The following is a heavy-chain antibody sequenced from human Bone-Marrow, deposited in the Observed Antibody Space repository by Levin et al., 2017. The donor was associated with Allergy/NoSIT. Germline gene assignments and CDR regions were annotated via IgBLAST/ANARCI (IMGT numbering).Heavy chain of an antibody. D-gene: IGHD1-26*01. Sequence: SQTLSLTCTVSGGSISSYYWSWIRQPPGKGLEWIGYIYYSGSTNYNPSLKSRVTISVDTSKNQFSLKLSSVTAADTAVYYCAREARGIVGATGAFDIWGQGTMVTVSS. J-gene: IGHJ3*02. V-gene: IGHV4-59*01. CDR3: AREARGIVGATGAFDI. CDR2: IYYSGST. CDR1: GGSISSYY.